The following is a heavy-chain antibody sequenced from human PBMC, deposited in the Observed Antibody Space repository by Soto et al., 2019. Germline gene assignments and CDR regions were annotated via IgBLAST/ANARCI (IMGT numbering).Heavy chain of an antibody. Sequence: ASVKVSCKASGYTFTSYGISWVRQAPGQGLEWMTWISAYNGNTNYAQKFQGRVTMTTDTSTSTAYMELRSLRSDDTAVYYCARAGRATVTGNWFDPWGQGTLVTVP. V-gene: IGHV1-18*01. J-gene: IGHJ5*02. CDR3: ARAGRATVTGNWFDP. CDR2: ISAYNGNT. CDR1: GYTFTSYG. D-gene: IGHD4-4*01.